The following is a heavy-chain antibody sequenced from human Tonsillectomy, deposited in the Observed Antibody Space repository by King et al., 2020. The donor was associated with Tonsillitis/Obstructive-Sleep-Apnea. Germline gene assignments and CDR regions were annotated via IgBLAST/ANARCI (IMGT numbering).Heavy chain of an antibody. Sequence: QLVQSGAEVKKPGSSVKVSCKASGGTFSSYAISWVRQAPGQGLEWMGGIIPIFGTANYAQKFQGRVTITADESTSTAYMELSSLRSEDTAVYYCAREITCSSTSCYTDWFDPWGQGTLVTVSS. J-gene: IGHJ5*02. D-gene: IGHD2-2*02. CDR2: IIPIFGTA. CDR3: AREITCSSTSCYTDWFDP. CDR1: GGTFSSYA. V-gene: IGHV1-69*12.